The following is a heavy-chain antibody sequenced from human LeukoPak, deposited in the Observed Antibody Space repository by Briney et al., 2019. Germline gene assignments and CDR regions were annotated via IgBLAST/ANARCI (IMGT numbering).Heavy chain of an antibody. CDR2: INTNTGNP. Sequence: ASVKVSCKASGYTFTSYAMNWVRQAPGQGLEWMGWINTNTGNPTYAQGFTGRFVFSLDTSVSTAYLQISSLKAEDTAVYYCARDFWSGYCRNFDYWGQGTLVTVSS. CDR3: ARDFWSGYCRNFDY. J-gene: IGHJ4*02. CDR1: GYTFTSYA. V-gene: IGHV7-4-1*02. D-gene: IGHD3-3*01.